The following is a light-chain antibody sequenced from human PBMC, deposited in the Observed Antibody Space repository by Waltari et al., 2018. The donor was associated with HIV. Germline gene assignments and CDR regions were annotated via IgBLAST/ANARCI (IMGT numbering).Light chain of an antibody. Sequence: QSALTQPASVSGSPGQSITISCPGTSSDVGGYPYVSWYQQHPDKAPKLLIYDVSDRPSGVSNRFSGSRSGNTASLTISGLLPEDEADYYCSSYTTTSTFVVFGGGTKLTVL. CDR1: SSDVGGYPY. J-gene: IGLJ2*01. CDR3: SSYTTTSTFVV. CDR2: DVS. V-gene: IGLV2-14*03.